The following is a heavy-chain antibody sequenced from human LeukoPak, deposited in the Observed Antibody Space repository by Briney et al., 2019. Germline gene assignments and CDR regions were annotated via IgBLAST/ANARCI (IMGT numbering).Heavy chain of an antibody. CDR1: GYTLTSYD. D-gene: IGHD6-13*01. CDR2: MNPNSGNT. Sequence: ASVKVSCTASGYTLTSYDINWVRQATGQGLEWMGWMNPNSGNTGYAQKFQGRVTMTRNTSISTAYMELSSLRSEDTAVYYCARGGYSSSWYGKYYYYYGMDVWGQGTTVTVSS. J-gene: IGHJ6*02. V-gene: IGHV1-8*01. CDR3: ARGGYSSSWYGKYYYYYGMDV.